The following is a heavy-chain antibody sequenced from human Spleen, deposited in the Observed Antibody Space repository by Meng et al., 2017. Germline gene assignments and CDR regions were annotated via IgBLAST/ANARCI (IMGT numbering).Heavy chain of an antibody. J-gene: IGHJ4*02. CDR2: IERNSDGGTK. CDR3: ATGAAAADH. D-gene: IGHD6-13*01. V-gene: IGHV3-15*04. Sequence: GLEWVGRIERNSDGGTKDYAAPVKGRFTVSRDDSKNTLYLQMDSLITEDTAVYFCATGAAAADHWGQGTLVTVSS.